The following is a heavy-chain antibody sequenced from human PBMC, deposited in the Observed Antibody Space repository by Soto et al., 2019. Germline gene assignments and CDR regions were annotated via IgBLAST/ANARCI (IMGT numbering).Heavy chain of an antibody. CDR2: ISGAGDTT. Sequence: GGSLRLSCAASKFIFSSYAMSWVRQAPGKGLEWVSAISGAGDTTFYADSVKGRFAISRDNTKNTLHLQLNSLRAEDTAVYYCAKMRLGYCSSTSCTYMDVWGKGTTVTVSS. J-gene: IGHJ6*03. CDR1: KFIFSSYA. V-gene: IGHV3-23*01. CDR3: AKMRLGYCSSTSCTYMDV. D-gene: IGHD2-2*01.